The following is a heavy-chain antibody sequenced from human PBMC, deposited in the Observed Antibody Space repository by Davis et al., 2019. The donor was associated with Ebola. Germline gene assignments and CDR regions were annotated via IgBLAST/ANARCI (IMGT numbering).Heavy chain of an antibody. CDR2: IKEDGSEK. Sequence: VGSLRLSCAASGFTFSDYYMSWIRQAPGKGLEWVANIKEDGSEKYHVGSVRGRFTISRDNAKSSLYLQMNSLRAEDTAVYYCARSRGYCSGGSCYPYDCWGQGTLVTVSS. J-gene: IGHJ4*02. CDR1: GFTFSDYY. V-gene: IGHV3-7*03. CDR3: ARSRGYCSGGSCYPYDC. D-gene: IGHD2-15*01.